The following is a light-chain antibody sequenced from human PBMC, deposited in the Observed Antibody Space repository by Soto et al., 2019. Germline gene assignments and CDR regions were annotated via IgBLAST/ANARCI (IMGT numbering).Light chain of an antibody. V-gene: IGKV1-39*01. J-gene: IGKJ2*01. Sequence: DIQMTQSPSSLSASVGDRVSITCRASQSIVSYLNWYQQIPGKAPKLLIYSSSTLQSGVPSRFSGSGSGTDFTLTISSLQTADFATYYCQQSYSAPYTFGQGTNLEIK. CDR2: SSS. CDR1: QSIVSY. CDR3: QQSYSAPYT.